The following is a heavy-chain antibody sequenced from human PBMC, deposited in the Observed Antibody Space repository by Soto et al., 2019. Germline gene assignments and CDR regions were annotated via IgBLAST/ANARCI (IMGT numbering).Heavy chain of an antibody. CDR2: IIPIFGTA. V-gene: IGHV1-69*13. CDR1: GGTFSSYA. D-gene: IGHD3-22*01. Sequence: GASVKVSCKASGGTFSSYAISWVRQAPGQGLEWMGGIIPIFGTANYAQKFQGRVTITADESTSTAYMELSSLRSEDTAVYYCAREEYYYDSSGYRGHYYYYGMDVWGQGTTVTVSS. J-gene: IGHJ6*02. CDR3: AREEYYYDSSGYRGHYYYYGMDV.